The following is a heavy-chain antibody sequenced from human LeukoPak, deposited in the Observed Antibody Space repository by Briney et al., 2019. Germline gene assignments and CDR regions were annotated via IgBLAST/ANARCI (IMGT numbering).Heavy chain of an antibody. Sequence: GGSLRLSCAASGFTFSSYNMNWVRQAPGKGLEGVSFMSSGKSFISYADSVKGRFTISRDNAKNSLYLQMNSLRVEDTALYFCAREEDPPVASIPFDYWGQGALVTVSS. D-gene: IGHD5-12*01. CDR1: GFTFSSYN. V-gene: IGHV3-21*01. J-gene: IGHJ4*02. CDR2: MSSGKSFI. CDR3: AREEDPPVASIPFDY.